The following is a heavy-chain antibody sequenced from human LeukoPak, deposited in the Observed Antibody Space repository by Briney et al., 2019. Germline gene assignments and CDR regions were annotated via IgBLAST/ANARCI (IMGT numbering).Heavy chain of an antibody. CDR2: IYHSGST. CDR3: ARGSRGAMET. CDR1: GYSISSGYY. Sequence: SETLSLTCAVPGYSISSGYYWGWIRQPPGKGLEWIGSIYHSGSTYYNPSLKSRVTISVDTSKNQFSLKLSSVTAADTAVYYCARGSRGAMETWGQGTLVTVSS. D-gene: IGHD3-10*01. J-gene: IGHJ5*02. V-gene: IGHV4-38-2*01.